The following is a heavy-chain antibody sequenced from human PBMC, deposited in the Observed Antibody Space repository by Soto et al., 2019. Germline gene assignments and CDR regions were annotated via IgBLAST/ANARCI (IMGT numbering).Heavy chain of an antibody. CDR1: GGSFSSNT. CDR3: ARDVLLLVVSATRAAGWLDP. D-gene: IGHD2-8*02. CDR2: IIPIFGTS. J-gene: IGHJ5*02. V-gene: IGHV1-69*01. Sequence: QLQLVQSGAEVKKPGSSVNVSCKTSGGSFSSNTITWVRQAPGQGLEWMGGIIPIFGTSNYAQKFQGRVTITADESTNTVYVELSRLRYEDTAVYYCARDVLLLVVSATRAAGWLDPWGQGTLVTVSS.